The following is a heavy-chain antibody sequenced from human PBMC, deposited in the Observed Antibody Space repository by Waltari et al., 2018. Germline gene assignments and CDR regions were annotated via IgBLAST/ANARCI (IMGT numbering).Heavy chain of an antibody. CDR1: GYTFNSYG. J-gene: IGHJ4*02. D-gene: IGHD3-9*01. Sequence: QIRLVQSGDEIKEPGASVKVSCKAYGYTFNSYGISWLRRAPGQGLEWMGWVSPYDGNTNYAQKVQGRVGMTTDTSTTTAYMELRSLTSDDTAMYYCARGDDILTDYYKGLDYWGQGTLVTVSS. V-gene: IGHV1-18*01. CDR3: ARGDDILTDYYKGLDY. CDR2: VSPYDGNT.